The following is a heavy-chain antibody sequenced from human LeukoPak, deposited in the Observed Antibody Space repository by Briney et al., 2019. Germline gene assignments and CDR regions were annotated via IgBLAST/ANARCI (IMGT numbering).Heavy chain of an antibody. CDR3: ARGGFYCGDDCYVDY. J-gene: IGHJ4*02. CDR2: INRSGST. V-gene: IGHV4-34*01. Sequence: SETLSLTCAVYGGSLSYYYWSWIRQSPEKGLERIGEINRSGSTTYNPSLKSRVSISVDTSKNQSSLKLSSVTAADTAIYYCARGGFYCGDDCYVDYCGEGALVTVSS. CDR1: GGSLSYYY. D-gene: IGHD2-21*02.